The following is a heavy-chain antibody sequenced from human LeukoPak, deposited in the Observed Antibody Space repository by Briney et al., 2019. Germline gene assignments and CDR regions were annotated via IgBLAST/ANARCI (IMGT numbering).Heavy chain of an antibody. D-gene: IGHD3-9*01. CDR3: AKSEYYDILTGYGYYYGMDV. J-gene: IGHJ6*02. CDR2: ISWNSGSI. Sequence: GRSLRLSCAASGFTFDDYAMHWVRQAPGKGLEWVSGISWNSGSIGYADSVMGRFTISRDNAKNSLYLQMNSLRAEDTALYYCAKSEYYDILTGYGYYYGMDVWGQGTTVTVSS. V-gene: IGHV3-9*01. CDR1: GFTFDDYA.